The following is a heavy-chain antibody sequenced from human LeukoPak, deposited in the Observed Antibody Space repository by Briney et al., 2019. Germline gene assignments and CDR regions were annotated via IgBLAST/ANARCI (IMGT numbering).Heavy chain of an antibody. CDR3: ARQPYYYDSGSYFDY. J-gene: IGHJ4*02. CDR2: IYYSGST. V-gene: IGHV4-39*01. D-gene: IGHD3-10*01. Sequence: PPETLSLTCTVSGGSLSSSSYYWGWIRQPPGKGLEWIGCIYYSGSTYYHPSPKSRVTISVDTSKNQFSLKLSSVTAADTAVYYCARQPYYYDSGSYFDYWGQGTLVTVSS. CDR1: GGSLSSSSYY.